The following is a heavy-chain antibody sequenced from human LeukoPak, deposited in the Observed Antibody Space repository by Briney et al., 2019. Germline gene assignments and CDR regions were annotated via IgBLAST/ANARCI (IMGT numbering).Heavy chain of an antibody. Sequence: GGSLRLSCAASGFTFSSYAMSWVRQAPGKGLEWVSDISGSGGSAYYADSVKGRFTISRDNSKNTLYLQMNSLRAEDTAVYYCAKAPAIWCGELVRYWGQGTLATVSS. V-gene: IGHV3-23*01. CDR2: ISGSGGSA. D-gene: IGHD3-10*01. J-gene: IGHJ4*02. CDR3: AKAPAIWCGELVRY. CDR1: GFTFSSYA.